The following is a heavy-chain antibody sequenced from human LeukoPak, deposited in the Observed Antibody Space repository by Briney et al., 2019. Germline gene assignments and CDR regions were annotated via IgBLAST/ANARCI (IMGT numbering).Heavy chain of an antibody. J-gene: IGHJ4*02. D-gene: IGHD5-24*01. CDR2: INPNSGDT. V-gene: IGHV1-2*02. CDR1: GYTFTGDY. Sequence: ASVKVSCKTSGYTFTGDYMHWVRQAPEEGLEWMGWINPNSGDTNYAQKFQDRVTMTRDTSISTSYMELSRLKSDDTAVYYCARSNRDGYNLGYFDYWGQGTLVTVSS. CDR3: ARSNRDGYNLGYFDY.